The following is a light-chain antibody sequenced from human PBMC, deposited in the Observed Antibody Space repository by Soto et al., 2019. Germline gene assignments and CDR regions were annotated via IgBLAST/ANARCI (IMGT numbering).Light chain of an antibody. CDR2: GPS. J-gene: IGKJ3*01. V-gene: IGKV3-15*01. CDR3: QQLNSYPIT. Sequence: EIVMTQSPATLSVSPGERATLSCRASQSVSSNLAWYQQKPGQAPRLLIYGPSTRATGIPARFSGSGSGTEFTLTISSLQPEDFATYYCQQLNSYPITFGPGTKVDI. CDR1: QSVSSN.